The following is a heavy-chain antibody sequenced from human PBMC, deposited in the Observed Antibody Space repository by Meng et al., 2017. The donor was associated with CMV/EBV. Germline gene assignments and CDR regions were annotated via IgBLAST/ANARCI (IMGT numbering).Heavy chain of an antibody. CDR2: LWYDGSNR. CDR3: ATLAGFFGVGHYGLDV. CDR1: GFMFRKYG. Sequence: GESLKISRLVSGFMFRKYGMHWVRQAPGKGPEWVAGLWYDGSNRNYGDAVKGRFTISRDNSKDILYLKMNSLRVEDTAIYYGATLAGFFGVGHYGLDVWGQGTTVTVSS. J-gene: IGHJ6*02. D-gene: IGHD1-26*01. V-gene: IGHV3-33*01.